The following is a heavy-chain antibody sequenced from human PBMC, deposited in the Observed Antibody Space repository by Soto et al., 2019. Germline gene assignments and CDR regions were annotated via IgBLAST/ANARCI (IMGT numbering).Heavy chain of an antibody. Sequence: ASVKVSCKASGYTFTSYDINWVRQATGQGLEWMGWMNPNSGNTGYAQRFQGRVTMTRNTSISTAYMELSSLRSEDTAVYYCAKEGGRARGYNYGNTYFDYWGQGTRVTVSS. J-gene: IGHJ4*02. V-gene: IGHV1-8*01. CDR3: AKEGGRARGYNYGNTYFDY. CDR1: GYTFTSYD. CDR2: MNPNSGNT. D-gene: IGHD5-12*01.